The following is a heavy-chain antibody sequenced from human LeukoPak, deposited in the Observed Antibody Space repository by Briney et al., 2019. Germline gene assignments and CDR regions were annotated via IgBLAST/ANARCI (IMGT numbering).Heavy chain of an antibody. D-gene: IGHD3-10*01. CDR2: ISSSSSYI. Sequence: GGSLRLSCAASGFTFDSHYMTWVRQAPGKGLEWVSSISSSSSYIYYADSVKGRFTISRDNAKNSLYLQMNSLRAEDTAVYYCARFGSTRDYWGQGTLVTVSS. CDR1: GFTFDSHY. V-gene: IGHV3-21*01. CDR3: ARFGSTRDY. J-gene: IGHJ4*02.